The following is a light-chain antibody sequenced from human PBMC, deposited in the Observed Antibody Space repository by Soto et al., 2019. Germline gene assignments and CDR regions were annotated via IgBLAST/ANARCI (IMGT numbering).Light chain of an antibody. CDR3: QQYNSWPPLT. J-gene: IGKJ4*01. V-gene: IGKV3-15*01. CDR2: RAA. CDR1: QSVSSN. Sequence: EIVMTQSPATLSVSPGERATLSCRASQSVSSNLSGYQQKLAQAPRRLINRAATRATGIPARCSGSGSGREFTLTISSLQSEDFAVYYCQQYNSWPPLTFGGGTKVEIK.